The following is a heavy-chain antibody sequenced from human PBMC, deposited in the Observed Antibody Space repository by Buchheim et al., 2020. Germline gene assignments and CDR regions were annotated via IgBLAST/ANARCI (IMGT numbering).Heavy chain of an antibody. Sequence: EVQLLESGGGLVQPGGSLRLSCAASGFTFSSYAMSWVRQAPGKGLEWAANIKQDGSEKYYVDSVKGRFTISRDNAKNSLYLQMNSLRAEDTAVYYCARQPHDYGGNYWYFDLWGRGTL. V-gene: IGHV3-7*01. CDR1: GFTFSSYA. CDR3: ARQPHDYGGNYWYFDL. D-gene: IGHD4-23*01. CDR2: IKQDGSEK. J-gene: IGHJ2*01.